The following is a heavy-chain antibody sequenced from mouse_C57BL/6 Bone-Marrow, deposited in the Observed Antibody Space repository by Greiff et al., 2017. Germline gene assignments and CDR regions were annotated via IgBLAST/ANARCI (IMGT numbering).Heavy chain of an antibody. CDR1: GYTFTSYT. V-gene: IGHV1-4*01. Sequence: LVESGAELARPGASVKMSCKASGYTFTSYTMHWVKQRPGQGLEWIGYINPSSGYTKYNQKFKDKATLTADKSSSTAYMQLSGLTSEDSAVYYCARYHYGSSYGYWGQGTTLTVSS. D-gene: IGHD1-1*01. CDR2: INPSSGYT. CDR3: ARYHYGSSYGY. J-gene: IGHJ2*01.